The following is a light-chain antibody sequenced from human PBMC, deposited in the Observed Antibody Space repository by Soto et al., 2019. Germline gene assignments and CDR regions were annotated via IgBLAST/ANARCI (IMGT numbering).Light chain of an antibody. CDR1: QSVSGMY. CDR3: QQYGSSIT. CDR2: GAS. J-gene: IGKJ5*01. V-gene: IGKV3-20*01. Sequence: EIVLTQSPGTLSLSQGERSTLSCRASQSVSGMYLAWYAQAPVQGPRLLIYGASSRATGIPDRFSGSGSGTEFTLTISRLEPEDFAVYYCQQYGSSITFGQGTRLEIK.